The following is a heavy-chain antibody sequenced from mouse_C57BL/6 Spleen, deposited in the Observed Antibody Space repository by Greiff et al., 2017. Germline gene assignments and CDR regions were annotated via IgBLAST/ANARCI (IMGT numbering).Heavy chain of an antibody. CDR2: ISSGSSTI. CDR1: GFTFSDYG. V-gene: IGHV5-17*01. D-gene: IGHD1-1*01. Sequence: DVKLVESGGGLVKPGGSLKLSCAASGFTFSDYGMHWVRQAPEKGLEWVAYISSGSSTIYYADTVKGRFTISRDNAKNTLFLQMTSLRSEDTAMYYCARYYGSTNWYFDVWGTGTTVTVSS. J-gene: IGHJ1*03. CDR3: ARYYGSTNWYFDV.